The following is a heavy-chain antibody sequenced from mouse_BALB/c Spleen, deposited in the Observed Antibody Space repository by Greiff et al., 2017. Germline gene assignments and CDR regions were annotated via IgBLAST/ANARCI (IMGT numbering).Heavy chain of an antibody. D-gene: IGHD1-1*01. CDR1: GFSLTGYG. Sequence: QVQLQQSGPGLVAPSQSLSITCTVSGFSLTGYGVNWVRPPPGKGLEWLGMIWGDGSTDYNSALKSRLSISKDNSKSQVFLKMNSLQTDDTARYYCARDRVYYGSSYGYFDVWGAGTTVTVSS. CDR2: IWGDGST. V-gene: IGHV2-6-7*01. CDR3: ARDRVYYGSSYGYFDV. J-gene: IGHJ1*01.